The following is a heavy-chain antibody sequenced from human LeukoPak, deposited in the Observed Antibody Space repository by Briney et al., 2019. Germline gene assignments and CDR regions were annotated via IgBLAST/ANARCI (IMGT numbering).Heavy chain of an antibody. D-gene: IGHD2-21*02. Sequence: GGSLRLSCAASGFTFSTYAMTWVRQAPGKGLEWVSTISGSGGSTYYADSVKGRFTISRDSSKSTLYLQMNSLRVEDTAVYYCAKDRAYCGGDCYPGYYMDVWGKGTTVTVSS. CDR2: ISGSGGST. CDR1: GFTFSTYA. CDR3: AKDRAYCGGDCYPGYYMDV. V-gene: IGHV3-23*01. J-gene: IGHJ6*03.